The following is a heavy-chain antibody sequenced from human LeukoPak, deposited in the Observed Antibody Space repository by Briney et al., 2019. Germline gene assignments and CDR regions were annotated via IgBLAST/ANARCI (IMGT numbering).Heavy chain of an antibody. CDR3: ERGQKWGLELYAFDI. CDR1: GYTFTSYD. V-gene: IGHV1-8*03. Sequence: GASVKVSCKASGYTFTSYDINWVRQATGQGLEWMGWMNPNSGNTGYAQKFQGRVTITRNTSISTAYMELSSLRSEDTAVYYCERGQKWGLELYAFDIWGQGTMVTVSS. J-gene: IGHJ3*02. D-gene: IGHD1-26*01. CDR2: MNPNSGNT.